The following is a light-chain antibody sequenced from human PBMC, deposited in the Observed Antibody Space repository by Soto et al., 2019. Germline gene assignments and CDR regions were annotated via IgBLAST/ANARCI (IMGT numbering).Light chain of an antibody. V-gene: IGKV3-11*01. Sequence: EIVLTQSPATLPLSPGQRATLSCRARQSVRSYLAWYQQTPGQAPRLLIYDASNRATGIPARFSGSGCGTDFNLTISSLEREDFAVYYCQQRSSWPSLTFGGGTKVDIK. CDR2: DAS. CDR3: QQRSSWPSLT. J-gene: IGKJ4*01. CDR1: QSVRSY.